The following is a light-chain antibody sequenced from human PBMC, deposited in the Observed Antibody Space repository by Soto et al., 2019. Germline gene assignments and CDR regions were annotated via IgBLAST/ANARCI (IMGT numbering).Light chain of an antibody. CDR1: QGISES. CDR3: LQYKSYPLT. J-gene: IGKJ4*01. CDR2: GAS. Sequence: DIQMTQSPSAMSASLGDRVTITCRASQGISESLAWFQQIPGKVPKRLIYGASTLQRGVPSRFSGSGSGTAFTLTISSLQPEDFATYFCLQYKSYPLTFGGGTKVDIK. V-gene: IGKV1-17*03.